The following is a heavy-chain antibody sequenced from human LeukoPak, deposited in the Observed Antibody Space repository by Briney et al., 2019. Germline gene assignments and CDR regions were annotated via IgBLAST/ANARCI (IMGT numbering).Heavy chain of an antibody. CDR1: GRSISRYY. CDR3: ARHTDIAPLSSLKY. Sequence: PSQTLSLTRTLAGRSISRYYSSWIRHTPGRGLGWIGDIYYSGSTNYNPSLKSRVTISVDTSKIQFSLKLSSVTAADTAVYYCARHTDIAPLSSLKYWGQGTLVTVSS. V-gene: IGHV4-59*08. D-gene: IGHD6-13*01. J-gene: IGHJ4*02. CDR2: IYYSGST.